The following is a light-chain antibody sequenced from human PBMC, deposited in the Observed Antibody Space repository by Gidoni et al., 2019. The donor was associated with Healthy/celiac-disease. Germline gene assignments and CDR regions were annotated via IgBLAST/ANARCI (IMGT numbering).Light chain of an antibody. V-gene: IGKV1-33*01. CDR3: QQYDNLRIT. Sequence: DIQMTQSPSSLSASVGDRVTITCQASQDISNYLNWYQQKPGKAPKLLIYDASNLETGVPSRVSGSGSGTDFTFTISSLQPEDIATYYCQQYDNLRITFXQXTRLEIK. CDR1: QDISNY. J-gene: IGKJ5*01. CDR2: DAS.